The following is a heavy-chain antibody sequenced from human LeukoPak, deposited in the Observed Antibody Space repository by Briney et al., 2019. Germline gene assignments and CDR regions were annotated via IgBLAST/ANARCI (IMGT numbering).Heavy chain of an antibody. V-gene: IGHV3-30*02. CDR2: IRYDGNNK. Sequence: GGSLRLSCAASGFPFSDYVMHWVRQAPGKGLEWVAVIRYDGNNKYYADSVKGRFTISRDNSKNMLYLQMNSLGTEDTAVYYCARDAYDYVWGSWGQGTLVTVSS. CDR3: ARDAYDYVWGS. D-gene: IGHD3-16*01. J-gene: IGHJ4*02. CDR1: GFPFSDYV.